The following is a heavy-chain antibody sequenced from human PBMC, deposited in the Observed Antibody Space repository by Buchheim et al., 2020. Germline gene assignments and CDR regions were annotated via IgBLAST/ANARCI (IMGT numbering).Heavy chain of an antibody. J-gene: IGHJ6*02. Sequence: QVQLVESGGGVVQPGRSLRLSCAASGFTFSSYGMHWVRQAPGKGLEWVAVIWYDGSNKYYADSVKGRLTISRDNSKNTLYLQMNSLRAEDTAVYYCARDRAVSTMVRGVTYGMDVWGQGTT. CDR1: GFTFSSYG. D-gene: IGHD3-10*01. CDR2: IWYDGSNK. CDR3: ARDRAVSTMVRGVTYGMDV. V-gene: IGHV3-33*01.